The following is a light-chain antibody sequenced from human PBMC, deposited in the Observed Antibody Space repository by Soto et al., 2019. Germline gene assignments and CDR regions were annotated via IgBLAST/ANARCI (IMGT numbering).Light chain of an antibody. J-gene: IGKJ1*01. CDR3: QKYNSAPQT. Sequence: EIVMTQSPDTLSGSPGEGATLSCRVSQSIRSNLAWYQQRPGQAPRLLMYGASTRADGIPARFTGSGSGTDFTLTISSLQPEDVATYYCQKYNSAPQTFGQGTKVDIK. V-gene: IGKV3-15*01. CDR2: GAS. CDR1: QSIRSN.